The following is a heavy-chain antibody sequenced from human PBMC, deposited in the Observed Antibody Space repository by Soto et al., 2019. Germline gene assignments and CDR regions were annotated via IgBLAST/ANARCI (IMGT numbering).Heavy chain of an antibody. Sequence: GGSMRHGCADSEFNFGSNTMSEVRHAAEEGLEWVSAISGSGGSTYYADSVKGRFTISRDNSKNTLYLQMNSLRAEDTAVYYCAKGRSSTPYYYYGMDVWGQGNTVTVSS. D-gene: IGHD4-17*01. J-gene: IGHJ6*02. CDR3: AKGRSSTPYYYYGMDV. V-gene: IGHV3-23*01. CDR1: EFNFGSNT. CDR2: ISGSGGST.